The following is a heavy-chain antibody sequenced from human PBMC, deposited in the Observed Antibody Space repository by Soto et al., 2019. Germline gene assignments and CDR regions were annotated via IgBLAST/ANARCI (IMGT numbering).Heavy chain of an antibody. CDR3: ARSQHVTEIDY. CDR1: VLTSCSSA. V-gene: IGHV3-30-3*01. Sequence: QVQLVESGGGVVLPGRSLILSCAASVLTSCSSAGDWVRQGPVKGLGWVPVICYDGSNKYYADSVKGRFTISRDNSKNTLYLQMNRLRAEDTAVYYCARSQHVTEIDYWGKGTLVTVSS. J-gene: IGHJ4*02. D-gene: IGHD2-2*01. CDR2: ICYDGSNK.